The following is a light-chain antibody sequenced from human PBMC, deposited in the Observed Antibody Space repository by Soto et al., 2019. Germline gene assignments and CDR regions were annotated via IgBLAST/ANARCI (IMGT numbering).Light chain of an antibody. Sequence: EIVMTQSPATLSVSPGERATLSCRASQSVSSNLAWYQQKPGQAPRLLIYGASTRATGIPARFSGSGSGTEFTLNISSLQSEDFAVYYCQQSNNWPPWTFGQGTKVEIK. V-gene: IGKV3-15*01. CDR2: GAS. CDR1: QSVSSN. J-gene: IGKJ1*01. CDR3: QQSNNWPPWT.